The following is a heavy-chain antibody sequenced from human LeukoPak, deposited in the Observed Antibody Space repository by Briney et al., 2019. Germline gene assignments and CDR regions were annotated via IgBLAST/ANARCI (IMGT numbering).Heavy chain of an antibody. Sequence: KPSETLSLACTVSGGSISSYYWSWIRQPPGKGPEWIGFIHYSGSANYNPSLESRLTTSADTSKNQFSLKLSSVVAADTAVYYCARHSDGGAKLRLDYWGRGTLVTVSS. CDR1: GGSISSYY. D-gene: IGHD2-8*02. J-gene: IGHJ4*02. V-gene: IGHV4-59*08. CDR2: IHYSGSA. CDR3: ARHSDGGAKLRLDY.